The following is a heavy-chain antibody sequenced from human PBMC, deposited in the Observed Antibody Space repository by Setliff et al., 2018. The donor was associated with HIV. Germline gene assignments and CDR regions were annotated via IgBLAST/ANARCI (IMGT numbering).Heavy chain of an antibody. CDR1: GYSFAGYS. CDR3: ARGSEDNVWFDP. Sequence: GASVKVSCKASGYSFAGYSLHWVRQAPGQSLEWMGWINVGKGDTEYSRKFQGRVTMTKDTSTSTAYMELRSLRSDDTAIYYCARGSEDNVWFDPWGQGTLVTV. CDR2: INVGKGDT. J-gene: IGHJ5*02. V-gene: IGHV1-3*01. D-gene: IGHD3-10*01.